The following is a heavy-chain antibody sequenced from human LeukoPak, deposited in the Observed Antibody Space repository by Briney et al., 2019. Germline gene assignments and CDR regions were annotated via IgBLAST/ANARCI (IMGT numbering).Heavy chain of an antibody. CDR3: ARNSGGFWSGYYVWFDP. CDR2: IYSGGST. J-gene: IGHJ5*02. V-gene: IGHV3-53*01. D-gene: IGHD3-3*01. CDR1: GFTVSSNY. Sequence: GGSLRPSCAASGFTVSSNYMSWVRQAPGKGLEWVSVIYSGGSTYYADSVKGRFTISRDNSKNTLYLQMNSLRAEDTAVYYCARNSGGFWSGYYVWFDPWGQGTLVTVSS.